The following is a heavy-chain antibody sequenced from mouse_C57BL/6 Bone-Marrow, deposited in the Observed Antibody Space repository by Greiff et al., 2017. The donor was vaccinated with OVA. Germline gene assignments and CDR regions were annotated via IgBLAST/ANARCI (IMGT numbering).Heavy chain of an antibody. Sequence: EVQGVESGGGLVKPGGSLKLSCAASGFTFSSYTMSWVRQTPEKRLEWVATISGGGGNTYYPDSVKGRFTISRDNAKNTLYLQMSSLRSEDTALYYCARQRAPYYYVSSYAMDYWGQGTSVTVSS. J-gene: IGHJ4*01. V-gene: IGHV5-9*01. CDR2: ISGGGGNT. CDR1: GFTFSSYT. D-gene: IGHD1-1*01. CDR3: ARQRAPYYYVSSYAMDY.